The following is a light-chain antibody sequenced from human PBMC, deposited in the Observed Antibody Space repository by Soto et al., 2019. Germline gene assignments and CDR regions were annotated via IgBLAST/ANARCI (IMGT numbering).Light chain of an antibody. CDR3: QQYDSSPRT. CDR1: QTFTTSS. V-gene: IGKV3-20*01. CDR2: GAS. J-gene: IGKJ1*01. Sequence: EIVLTQSPGTLSLSPGERATLSCRARQTFTTSSLAWYQQKPGQAPRLLISGASNRATGIPDRFSGSGSGTDFTLTISRLEPEDFAVYYCQQYDSSPRTFGQGTKVDIK.